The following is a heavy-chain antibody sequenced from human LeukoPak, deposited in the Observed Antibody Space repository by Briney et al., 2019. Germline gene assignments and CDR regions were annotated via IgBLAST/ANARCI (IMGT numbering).Heavy chain of an antibody. CDR3: ATDRSRQLGEFDKDY. CDR1: GYTLTELS. Sequence: GASVKVSCKVSGYTLTELSMHWVRQAPGKGLEWMGGFDPEDGETIYAQKFQGRVTMTEDTSTDTAYVELSSLRSEDTAVYYCATDRSRQLGEFDKDYWGQGTLVTVSS. V-gene: IGHV1-24*01. J-gene: IGHJ4*02. D-gene: IGHD6-13*01. CDR2: FDPEDGET.